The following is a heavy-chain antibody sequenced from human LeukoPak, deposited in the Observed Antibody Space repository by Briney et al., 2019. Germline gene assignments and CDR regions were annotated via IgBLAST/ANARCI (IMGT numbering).Heavy chain of an antibody. CDR3: ARIDYGDDVYGY. CDR2: IYPGDSDT. J-gene: IGHJ4*02. CDR1: GYSFISYW. Sequence: GESLKISCKGSGYSFISYWIGWVRQMPGKGLEWMGIIYPGDSDTRYSPSFQGQVTMSADKSISTAHLQWRSLKAADTAMYYCARIDYGDDVYGYWGQGTLVTVSS. D-gene: IGHD4-17*01. V-gene: IGHV5-51*01.